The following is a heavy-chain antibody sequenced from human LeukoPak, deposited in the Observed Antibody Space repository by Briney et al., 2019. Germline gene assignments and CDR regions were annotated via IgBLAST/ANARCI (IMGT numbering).Heavy chain of an antibody. V-gene: IGHV3-30*02. Sequence: PGGSLRLCCAASGFTFSSYGMHWVRQAPGKGLEWVAFIRYDGSNKYYADSVKGRFTISRDNSKNTLYLQMNSLRAEDTAVYYCAKDRYGSGSWFDYWGQGTLVTVSS. D-gene: IGHD3-10*01. J-gene: IGHJ4*02. CDR2: IRYDGSNK. CDR1: GFTFSSYG. CDR3: AKDRYGSGSWFDY.